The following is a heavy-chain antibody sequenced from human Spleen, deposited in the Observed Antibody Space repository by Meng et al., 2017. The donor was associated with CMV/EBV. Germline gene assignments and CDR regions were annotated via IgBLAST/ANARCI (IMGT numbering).Heavy chain of an antibody. CDR3: ARMGTVTTDFDY. CDR1: GGSISSYY. CDR2: IYYSGST. V-gene: IGHV4-59*01. D-gene: IGHD4-11*01. Sequence: SETLSLICTVSGGSISSYYWSWIRQPPGKGLEWIGYIYYSGSTNYNPSLKSRVTISVDTSKNQFSLKLSSVTAADTAVYYCARMGTVTTDFDYWGQGTLVTVSS. J-gene: IGHJ4*02.